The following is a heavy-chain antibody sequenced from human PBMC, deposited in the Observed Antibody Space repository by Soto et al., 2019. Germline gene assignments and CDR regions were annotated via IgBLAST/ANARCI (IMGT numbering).Heavy chain of an antibody. J-gene: IGHJ4*02. CDR2: IVVGSGNT. CDR3: AASTGYSYGYVDDY. CDR1: GFTFTSSA. D-gene: IGHD5-18*01. V-gene: IGHV1-58*02. Sequence: GDSVKVSCKASGFTFTSSAMQWVRQARGQRLEWIGWIVVGSGNTNYAQKFQERVTITRDMSTSTAYMELSSLRSEDTAVYYCAASTGYSYGYVDDYWGQGTLVTVSS.